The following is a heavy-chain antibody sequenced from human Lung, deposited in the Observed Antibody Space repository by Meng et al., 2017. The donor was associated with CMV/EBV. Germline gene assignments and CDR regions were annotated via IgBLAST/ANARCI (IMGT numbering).Heavy chain of an antibody. CDR2: ITSSSSYI. CDR3: ARDGGSGWS. V-gene: IGHV3-21*03. J-gene: IGHJ5*02. CDR1: GFSFSTYS. D-gene: IGHD6-19*01. Sequence: ESXKISCAASGFSFSTYSMNWVRQTPGKGLEWVSSITSSSSYIFYADSVKGRFIISRDNAKNSLYLQMNSLKAEDTGVYYCARDGGSGWSWGQGTLVTVSS.